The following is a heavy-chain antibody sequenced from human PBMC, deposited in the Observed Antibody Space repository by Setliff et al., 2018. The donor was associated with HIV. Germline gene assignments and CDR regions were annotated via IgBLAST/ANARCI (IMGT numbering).Heavy chain of an antibody. CDR2: IFDSGTT. CDR1: GGPITSYY. CDR3: ARQGGYNSPLMV. V-gene: IGHV4-59*08. Sequence: LSLTCTVSGGPITSYYWNWIRQSPGKGLEWIGYIFDSGTTKYNPSVTSRVTISVDASKSQFFLQLISVTAADTAAYYCARQGGYNSPLMVWGQGKLVTVSS. J-gene: IGHJ4*02. D-gene: IGHD3-10*01.